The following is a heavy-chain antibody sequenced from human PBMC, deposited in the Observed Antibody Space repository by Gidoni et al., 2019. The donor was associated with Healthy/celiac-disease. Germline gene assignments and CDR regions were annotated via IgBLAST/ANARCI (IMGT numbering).Heavy chain of an antibody. CDR3: ARAGNDYVWGSYRYSY. Sequence: QVQLVQSGAEVKKPGSSGKVSCKASGGTFSSYAISWVRQAPGQGLEWMGGIIPIFGTANYAQMFQGRVTITADKSTSTAYMELSSLRSEDTAVYYCARAGNDYVWGSYRYSYWGQGTLVTVSS. D-gene: IGHD3-16*02. CDR1: GGTFSSYA. CDR2: IIPIFGTA. V-gene: IGHV1-69*06. J-gene: IGHJ4*02.